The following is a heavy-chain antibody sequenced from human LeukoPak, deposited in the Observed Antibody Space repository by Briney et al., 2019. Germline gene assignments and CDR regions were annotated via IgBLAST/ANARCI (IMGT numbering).Heavy chain of an antibody. CDR1: GFTFSAYS. CDR3: ARDHNWGFDY. CDR2: LSLSSDII. Sequence: PGGSLRLSCAASGFTFSAYSMNWVRQAPGKGLEWISYLSLSSDIIYYADSVKGRFTISGDKSKNSPYLQMNSLRDEDTAVYYCARDHNWGFDYWGQGTLVTVSS. V-gene: IGHV3-48*02. D-gene: IGHD7-27*01. J-gene: IGHJ4*02.